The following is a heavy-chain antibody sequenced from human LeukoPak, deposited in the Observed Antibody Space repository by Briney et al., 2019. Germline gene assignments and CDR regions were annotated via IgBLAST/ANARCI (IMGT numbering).Heavy chain of an antibody. J-gene: IGHJ3*02. CDR3: AKDRLVESYAFDI. D-gene: IGHD2-2*01. Sequence: GVSLRLSCAASGFTVSSYGMHWVRQAPGKGLEWVAFIRYDGSNKYYADSVKGRFTISRDNSKNTLYLQMNSLRAEDTAVYYCAKDRLVESYAFDIWGQGTMVTVSS. V-gene: IGHV3-30*02. CDR1: GFTVSSYG. CDR2: IRYDGSNK.